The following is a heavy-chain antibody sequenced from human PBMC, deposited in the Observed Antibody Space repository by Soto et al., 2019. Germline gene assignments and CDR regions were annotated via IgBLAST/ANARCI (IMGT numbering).Heavy chain of an antibody. CDR3: ARLYSGSYYYYYGMDV. J-gene: IGHJ6*02. D-gene: IGHD1-26*01. CDR1: GFTFSSYS. V-gene: IGHV3-48*02. CDR2: ISSSSSTI. Sequence: EVQLVESGGGLVQPGGSLRLSCAASGFTFSSYSMNWVRQAPGKGLEWVSYISSSSSTIYYADSVKGRFTISRDNAKNSLYLQMSSLRDEDTAVYYCARLYSGSYYYYYGMDVWGQGTTVTVSS.